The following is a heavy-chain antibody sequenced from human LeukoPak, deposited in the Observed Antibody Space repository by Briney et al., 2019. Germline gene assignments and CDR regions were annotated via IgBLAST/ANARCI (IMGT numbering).Heavy chain of an antibody. D-gene: IGHD1-26*01. CDR1: GFTFSSYS. V-gene: IGHV3-21*01. CDR3: ARDRSGSYLQHYYYYMDV. J-gene: IGHJ6*03. CDR2: ISSSSSYI. Sequence: PGGSLRLSCAASGFTFSSYSMNWVRQAPGKGLEWVSSISSSSSYIYYADSVKGRFTISRDNAKNSLYLQMNSLRAEDTAVYYCARDRSGSYLQHYYYYMDVWGKGTTVTVS.